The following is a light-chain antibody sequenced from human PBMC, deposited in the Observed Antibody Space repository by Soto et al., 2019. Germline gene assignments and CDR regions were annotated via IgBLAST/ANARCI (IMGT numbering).Light chain of an antibody. CDR3: ESYDGRMSCSI. Sequence: QSVLTQLPSVSRAPGQSVTISCTGSVSEIVIGYQQLPGRAAGRLSYGNCSRAAGVSDRVSASKSGTSASLPIPRLKAEDEAVYYCESYDGRMSCSIFGTGTNVTVL. CDR2: GNC. J-gene: IGLJ1*01. V-gene: IGLV1-40*01. CDR1: VSEI.